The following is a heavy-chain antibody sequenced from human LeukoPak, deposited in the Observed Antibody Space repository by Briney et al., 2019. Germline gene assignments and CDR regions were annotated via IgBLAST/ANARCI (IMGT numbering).Heavy chain of an antibody. CDR2: IYPGDSDT. J-gene: IGHJ6*02. CDR1: GYSFTSYW. V-gene: IGHV5-51*01. Sequence: GESLKISCKGSGYSFTSYWIGWVRQMPGKGLEWMGIIYPGDSDTRYSPSFQGQVTISADKSISTAYLQWSSLKASDTAMYYCARIYRTTVTDYFYYGMDVWGQGTTVTVSS. CDR3: ARIYRTTVTDYFYYGMDV. D-gene: IGHD4-17*01.